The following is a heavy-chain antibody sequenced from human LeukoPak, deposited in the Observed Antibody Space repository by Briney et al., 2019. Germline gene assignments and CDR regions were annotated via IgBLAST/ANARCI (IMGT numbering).Heavy chain of an antibody. D-gene: IGHD3-22*01. CDR2: IYTSGST. Sequence: SETLSLTCTVSGGSISSYYWSWIRQPAGKGLEWIGRIYTSGSTNYNPSLKSRVTMSVDTSKNQFSLKLSSVTAADTAVYYCARVATGGYYYDSSGYYSPSDAFDIWSQGTMVTVSS. J-gene: IGHJ3*02. CDR1: GGSISSYY. CDR3: ARVATGGYYYDSSGYYSPSDAFDI. V-gene: IGHV4-4*07.